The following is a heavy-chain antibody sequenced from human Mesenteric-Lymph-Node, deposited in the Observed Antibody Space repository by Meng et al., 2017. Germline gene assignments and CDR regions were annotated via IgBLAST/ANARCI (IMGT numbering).Heavy chain of an antibody. D-gene: IGHD2-2*01. CDR1: GFTFGDYA. CDR2: IRSKAYGGTT. J-gene: IGHJ4*02. CDR3: TREADIVVVPAAITGWFYFDY. V-gene: IGHV3-49*03. Sequence: GGSLRLSCTASGFTFGDYAMSWFRQAPGKGLEWVGFIRSKAYGGTTEYAASVKGRFTISRDDSKSIAYLQMNSLKTEDTAVYYCTREADIVVVPAAITGWFYFDYWGQGTLVTVSS.